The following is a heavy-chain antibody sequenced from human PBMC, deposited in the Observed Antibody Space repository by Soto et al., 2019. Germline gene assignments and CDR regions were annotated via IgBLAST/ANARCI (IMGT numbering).Heavy chain of an antibody. CDR3: ARTDCSSTSCYNYYYYGMDV. Sequence: VKVSCKTSGYSFTKYGLHWVRQAPGQRLEWMGWINPGNGDTKYSQKFQGRVTITRDTSATTAYMELSSLRSEDSAVFSCARTDCSSTSCYNYYYYGMDVWGQGTTVTV. J-gene: IGHJ6*02. CDR2: INPGNGDT. CDR1: GYSFTKYG. D-gene: IGHD2-2*01. V-gene: IGHV1-3*01.